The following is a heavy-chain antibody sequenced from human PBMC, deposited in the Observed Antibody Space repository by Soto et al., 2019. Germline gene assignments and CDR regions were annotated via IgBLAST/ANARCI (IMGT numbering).Heavy chain of an antibody. D-gene: IGHD5-18*01. J-gene: IGHJ4*02. Sequence: PSETLSLTCTVSGGSISSYYWSWIRQPPGKGLEWIGYIYYSGSTTYNPSLKSRVTISVDTSKNQFALKLSSVTAADTAVYYCARLGERGYSYVTYYFDYWGQGTLVTVSS. CDR2: IYYSGST. CDR3: ARLGERGYSYVTYYFDY. CDR1: GGSISSYY. V-gene: IGHV4-59*01.